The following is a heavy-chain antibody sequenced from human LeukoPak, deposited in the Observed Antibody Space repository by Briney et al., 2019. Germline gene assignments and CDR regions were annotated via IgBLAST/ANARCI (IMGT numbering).Heavy chain of an antibody. CDR1: TFTFSFYS. CDR3: ARDNWPETPGNLQVY. Sequence: GGSLRLSCAASTFTFSFYSMNWVRQAPGKGLEWVSSISSGSTYIYYADSVKGRFTISRDNSKNTLYLQMNSLRAEDTAVYYCARDNWPETPGNLQVYWGQGTLVTVSS. D-gene: IGHD2-15*01. CDR2: ISSGSTYI. V-gene: IGHV3-21*01. J-gene: IGHJ4*02.